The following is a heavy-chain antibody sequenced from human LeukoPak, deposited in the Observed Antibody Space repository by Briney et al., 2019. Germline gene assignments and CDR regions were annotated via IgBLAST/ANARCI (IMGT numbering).Heavy chain of an antibody. Sequence: GGSLRLSCAASGFTFTSYSMNWVRQAPGKGLEWVSYISSSISSIYYADSVKGRFTISRDNAKNSLYLQMNSLRAEDTAVYYCARAHRGYYYYYMDVWGKGTTVTVSS. J-gene: IGHJ6*03. CDR1: GFTFTSYS. V-gene: IGHV3-48*01. D-gene: IGHD1-26*01. CDR2: ISSSISSI. CDR3: ARAHRGYYYYYMDV.